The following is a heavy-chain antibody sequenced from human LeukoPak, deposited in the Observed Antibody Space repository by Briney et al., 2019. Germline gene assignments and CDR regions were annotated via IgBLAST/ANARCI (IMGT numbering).Heavy chain of an antibody. D-gene: IGHD5-18*01. CDR1: GFTFSTYA. CDR3: ARAHGYSYGCGDY. Sequence: GGSLRLSCAASGFTFSTYAMSWVRQAPGKGLEWVSSISSSSSYIYYADSVKGRFTISRDNAKNSLYLQMNSLRAEDTAVYYCARAHGYSYGCGDYWGQGTLVTVSS. V-gene: IGHV3-21*01. CDR2: ISSSSSYI. J-gene: IGHJ4*02.